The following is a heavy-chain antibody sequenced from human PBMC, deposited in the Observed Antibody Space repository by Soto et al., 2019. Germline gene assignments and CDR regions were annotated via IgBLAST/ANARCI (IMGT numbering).Heavy chain of an antibody. J-gene: IGHJ5*02. CDR3: ARVSTRGSWYWFDP. CDR2: IYHSGST. Sequence: QVQLQESGPGLVKPSGTLSLTCAVSGGSISSSNWWSWVRQPPGKGLEGIGEIYHSGSTNYNPSLKSRVTTPVDKSKNQFSLKLSSVTAADTAVYYCARVSTRGSWYWFDPWGQGTLVTVSS. V-gene: IGHV4-4*02. D-gene: IGHD6-13*01. CDR1: GGSISSSNW.